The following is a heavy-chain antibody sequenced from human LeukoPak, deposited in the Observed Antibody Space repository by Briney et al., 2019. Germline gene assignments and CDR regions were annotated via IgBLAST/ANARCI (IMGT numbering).Heavy chain of an antibody. D-gene: IGHD6-13*01. Sequence: GGSLRLSCAASRFTFSTYEMNWVRQAPGKGLEGFSYISRSGSTIYYADSVKSRFTISRDNAKNSLYLQMNSLRAEDTPVYYCAHSSSWYSNFDCWGQGTLATVSS. CDR3: AHSSSWYSNFDC. CDR2: ISRSGSTI. V-gene: IGHV3-48*03. CDR1: RFTFSTYE. J-gene: IGHJ4*02.